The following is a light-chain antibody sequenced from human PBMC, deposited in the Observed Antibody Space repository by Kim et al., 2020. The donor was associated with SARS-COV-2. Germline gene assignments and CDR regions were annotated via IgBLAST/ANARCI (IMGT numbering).Light chain of an antibody. CDR1: QSVSSSY. CDR2: GAS. CDR3: QQYGSSPLYT. Sequence: SQGERATLSCRASQSVSSSYLAWYQQKPGQATSLLIYGASSRATGIPDRFSGSGSGTDFTLTISRLEPEDFAVYYCQQYGSSPLYTFGQGTKLEI. J-gene: IGKJ2*01. V-gene: IGKV3-20*01.